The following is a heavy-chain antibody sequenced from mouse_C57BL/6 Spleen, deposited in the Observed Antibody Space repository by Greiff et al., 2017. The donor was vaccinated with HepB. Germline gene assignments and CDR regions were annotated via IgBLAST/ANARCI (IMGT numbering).Heavy chain of an antibody. Sequence: EVHLVESGGGLVKPGGSLKLSCAASGFTFSSYAMSWVRQTPEKRLEWVATISDGGSYTYYPDNVKGRFTISRDNAKSNLYLQMSHLKSEDTAMYYCARDPYGNYYFDYWGQGTTLTVSS. J-gene: IGHJ2*01. CDR3: ARDPYGNYYFDY. D-gene: IGHD2-1*01. V-gene: IGHV5-4*01. CDR1: GFTFSSYA. CDR2: ISDGGSYT.